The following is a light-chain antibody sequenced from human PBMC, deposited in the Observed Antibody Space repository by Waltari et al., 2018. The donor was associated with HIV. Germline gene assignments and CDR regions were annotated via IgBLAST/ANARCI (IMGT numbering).Light chain of an antibody. V-gene: IGLV2-8*01. Sequence: QSALTQPPSASGSPGHSVTISCTGTSRDVGDYNSVSWYQQHPGKAPKLIIYEVTKRPSGVPDRFSASKSGNTASLTVSGLQTDDEADYYCSSYAGSNTLIFGGGTNLIVL. CDR3: SSYAGSNTLI. J-gene: IGLJ2*01. CDR1: SRDVGDYNS. CDR2: EVT.